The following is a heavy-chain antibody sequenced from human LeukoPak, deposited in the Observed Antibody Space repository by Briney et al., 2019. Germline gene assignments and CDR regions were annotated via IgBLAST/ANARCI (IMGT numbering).Heavy chain of an antibody. V-gene: IGHV4-39*01. CDR1: GGSISSSSYY. Sequence: SETLSLTCAVSGGSISSSSYYWGRIRQPPGKGLVWSGSIYYSGSTYYNPPLKSRVTISVDTSKNQFSLRLSSVTAADTAVYYCASRLRFVEWLSNDYWGQGTLVTVSS. J-gene: IGHJ4*02. CDR3: ASRLRFVEWLSNDY. CDR2: IYYSGST. D-gene: IGHD3-3*01.